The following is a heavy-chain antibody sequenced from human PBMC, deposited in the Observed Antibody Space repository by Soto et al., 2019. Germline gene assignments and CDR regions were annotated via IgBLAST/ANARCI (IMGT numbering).Heavy chain of an antibody. Sequence: SETLSLTCTVSGGSISSGGYYWSWIRQHPGKGLEWIGEIYNSGSTNYNPSLKSRVTISVDTSKNQFSLKLSSVTAADTAVYYCASASSSSPKHYDAFDIWGQGTMVTVSS. CDR1: GGSISSGGYY. CDR3: ASASSSSPKHYDAFDI. CDR2: IYNSGST. J-gene: IGHJ3*02. D-gene: IGHD6-6*01. V-gene: IGHV4-31*03.